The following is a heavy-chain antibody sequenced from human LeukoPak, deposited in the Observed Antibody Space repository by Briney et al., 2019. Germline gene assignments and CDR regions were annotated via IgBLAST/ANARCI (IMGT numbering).Heavy chain of an antibody. D-gene: IGHD3-22*01. CDR1: GGSISSSNW. CDR3: ARDPGPYYYDSSGYYLD. CDR2: IYHSGST. Sequence: PSGTLSLTCAVSGGSISSSNWWSWVRRPPGKGLEWIGEIYHSGSTNYNPSLKSRVTISVDTSKNQFSLKLSSVTAADTAVYYCARDPGPYYYDSSGYYLDWGQGTLVTVSS. J-gene: IGHJ4*02. V-gene: IGHV4-4*02.